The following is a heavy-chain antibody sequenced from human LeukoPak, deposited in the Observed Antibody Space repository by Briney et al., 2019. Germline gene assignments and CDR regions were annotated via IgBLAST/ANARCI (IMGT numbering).Heavy chain of an antibody. CDR1: GGSISSGDYY. J-gene: IGHJ5*02. Sequence: SETLSLTCTVSGGSISSGDYYWSWIRQPPGKGLEWIGYIYYSGSTYYNPSLKSRVTISVDTSKNQFSLKLSSVTAADTAVYYCARGKVAATRLVSWFDPWGQGTLVTVSS. CDR2: IYYSGST. V-gene: IGHV4-30-4*01. D-gene: IGHD2-15*01. CDR3: ARGKVAATRLVSWFDP.